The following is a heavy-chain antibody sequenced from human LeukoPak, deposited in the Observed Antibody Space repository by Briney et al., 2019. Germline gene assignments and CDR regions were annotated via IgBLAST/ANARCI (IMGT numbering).Heavy chain of an antibody. CDR3: ARGSLHSAYGFDY. CDR2: SSSSGSTI. V-gene: IGHV3-48*04. D-gene: IGHD5-12*01. J-gene: IGHJ4*02. Sequence: GRSLRLSCAASGFTFSNYGMHWVRQAPGKGLEWVSHSSSSGSTIYYAGSVKGRFTIARDNAKNSVYLQMNSLRAEDTAVYYCARGSLHSAYGFDYWGQGTLVTVSS. CDR1: GFTFSNYG.